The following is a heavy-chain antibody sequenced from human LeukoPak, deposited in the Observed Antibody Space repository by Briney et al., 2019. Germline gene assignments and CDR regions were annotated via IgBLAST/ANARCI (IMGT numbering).Heavy chain of an antibody. CDR1: GFTFSSDW. D-gene: IGHD3-10*01. Sequence: PGGSLRLSCAASGFTFSSDWVNWVRQAPGKGLEWVANIKPDGSDKYYVDSVKGRFTISRDNSKNSLYLQMNSLRTEDTSLYYCAKSRNYGSGSYLDYWGPGTLVTVSS. J-gene: IGHJ4*02. V-gene: IGHV3-7*05. CDR3: AKSRNYGSGSYLDY. CDR2: IKPDGSDK.